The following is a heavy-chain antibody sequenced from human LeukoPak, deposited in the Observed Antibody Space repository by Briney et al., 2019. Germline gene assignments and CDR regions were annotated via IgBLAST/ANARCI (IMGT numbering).Heavy chain of an antibody. D-gene: IGHD6-25*01. J-gene: IGHJ4*02. CDR1: GSTFSTYW. Sequence: GGSLRLSCAASGSTFSTYWMSWVRQAPGKGLEWVANIKQDGSDKYYVDSVKGRFTISRDNAKNSLYLQINSLRAEDTAVYYCARQRPGYFDYWGQGTLVTVSS. CDR3: ARQRPGYFDY. CDR2: IKQDGSDK. V-gene: IGHV3-7*05.